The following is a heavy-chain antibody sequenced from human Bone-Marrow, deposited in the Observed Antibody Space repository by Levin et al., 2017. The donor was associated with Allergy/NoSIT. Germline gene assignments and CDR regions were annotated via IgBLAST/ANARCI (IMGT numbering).Heavy chain of an antibody. CDR2: ISYDGSNK. CDR1: GFTFSSYA. V-gene: IGHV3-30*04. J-gene: IGHJ4*02. CDR3: ARDPGYSSGWRFDY. Sequence: GGSLRLSCAASGFTFSSYAMHWVRQAPGKGLEWVAVISYDGSNKYYADSVKGRFTISRDNSKNTLYLQMNSLRAEDTAVYYCARDPGYSSGWRFDYWGQGTLVTVSS. D-gene: IGHD6-19*01.